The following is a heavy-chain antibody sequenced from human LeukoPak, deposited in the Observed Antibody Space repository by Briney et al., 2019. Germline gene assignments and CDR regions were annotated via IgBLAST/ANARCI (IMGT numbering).Heavy chain of an antibody. V-gene: IGHV3-7*01. J-gene: IGHJ4*02. CDR1: GFTFSSYW. Sequence: GGSPRLSCAASGFTFSSYWMSWVRQAPGKGLEWVANIKQDGSEKYYVDFVKGRFTISRDNAKNSLYLQMNSLRAEDTAVYYCARGPRGYTQGYWGQGTLVTVSS. D-gene: IGHD5-18*01. CDR2: IKQDGSEK. CDR3: ARGPRGYTQGY.